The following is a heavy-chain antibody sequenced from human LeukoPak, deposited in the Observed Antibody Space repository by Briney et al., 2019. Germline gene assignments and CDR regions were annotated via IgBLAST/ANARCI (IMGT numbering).Heavy chain of an antibody. Sequence: GASVKVSCKASGGTFSSYAISWVRQAPGQGLEWMGGIIPIFGTANYAQKFQGRVTITTDESTSTAYMELSSLRSEVTAAYYCARDADYYGSGSPGTMVDYWAQGTLVTVSS. J-gene: IGHJ4*02. D-gene: IGHD3-10*01. CDR3: ARDADYYGSGSPGTMVDY. CDR1: GGTFSSYA. CDR2: IIPIFGTA. V-gene: IGHV1-69*05.